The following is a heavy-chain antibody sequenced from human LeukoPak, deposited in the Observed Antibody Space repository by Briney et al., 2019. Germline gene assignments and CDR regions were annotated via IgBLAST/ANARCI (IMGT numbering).Heavy chain of an antibody. J-gene: IGHJ4*02. CDR2: ISPSGGST. CDR1: GYTFTRYY. CDR3: ARVSDHFLGRHFDY. D-gene: IGHD3-3*02. Sequence: ASVKVSCKAFGYTFTRYYMHWVRQAPGQGPEWMGVISPSGGSTTYAQKFQGRVTLTRDMSTSTDYLELSSLRSEDTAVYYCARVSDHFLGRHFDYWGQGTLVTVSS. V-gene: IGHV1-46*01.